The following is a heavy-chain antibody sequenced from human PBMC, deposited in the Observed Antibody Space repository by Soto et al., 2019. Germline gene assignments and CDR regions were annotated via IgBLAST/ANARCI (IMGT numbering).Heavy chain of an antibody. V-gene: IGHV1-18*01. CDR2: INADNGNI. CDR3: ARPNYDILTGYYAFDY. J-gene: IGHJ4*02. Sequence: ASVKVSCKASGYTFTSYGISWVRQAPGQSLEWMGWINADNGNINYSPKFQGRVTITRDTSATTAYMELSSLRSEDTAIYYCARPNYDILTGYYAFDYWGQGTLVTVSS. CDR1: GYTFTSYG. D-gene: IGHD3-9*01.